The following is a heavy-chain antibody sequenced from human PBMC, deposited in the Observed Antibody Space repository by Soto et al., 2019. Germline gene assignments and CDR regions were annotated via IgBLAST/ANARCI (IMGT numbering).Heavy chain of an antibody. D-gene: IGHD6-19*01. J-gene: IGHJ6*02. CDR3: AKGAVAGTPTSYYYYGMDV. CDR1: GGTFRTYA. CDR2: IIPIFGTV. V-gene: IGHV1-69*12. Sequence: QVQLLQSGAEVKKPGSSVRVSCEASGGTFRTYAISWVRQAPGQGLEWMGEIIPIFGTVNDAQKFQGRVTITADESTTTVYIALRSLRSEDTALYYCAKGAVAGTPTSYYYYGMDVWRQGTTVTVSS.